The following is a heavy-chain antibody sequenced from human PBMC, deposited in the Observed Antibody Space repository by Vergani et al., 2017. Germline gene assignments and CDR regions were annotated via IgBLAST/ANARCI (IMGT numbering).Heavy chain of an antibody. CDR3: TATITGTTRSLYYYYYMDV. J-gene: IGHJ6*03. D-gene: IGHD1-20*01. CDR1: GFTFDDYA. CDR2: ISWNSGSI. Sequence: EVQLVESGGGLVQPGRSLRLSCAASGFTFDDYAMHWVRQAPGKGLEWVSGISWNSGSIGYADSVKGRFTISRDNAKNSLYLQMNSLRSEDTAVYYCTATITGTTRSLYYYYYMDVWGKGTTVTVSS. V-gene: IGHV3-9*01.